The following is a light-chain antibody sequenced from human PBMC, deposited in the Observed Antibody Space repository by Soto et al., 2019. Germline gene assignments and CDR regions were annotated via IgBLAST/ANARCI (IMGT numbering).Light chain of an antibody. J-gene: IGKJ1*01. CDR3: QQYNSYSPWT. CDR2: GAS. CDR1: QSGSSK. Sequence: EIVMTQSPATLSVSTGEGATLSCRASQSGSSKLAWYQQKPGQAPRLLIYGASTRATGIPAKFSGGGSGTEFTLTISSLQSEDFATYYCQQYNSYSPWTFGQGTKVDI. V-gene: IGKV3-15*01.